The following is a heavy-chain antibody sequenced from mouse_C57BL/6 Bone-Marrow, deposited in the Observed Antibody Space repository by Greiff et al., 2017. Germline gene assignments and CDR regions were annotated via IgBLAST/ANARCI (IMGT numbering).Heavy chain of an antibody. Sequence: QVQLQQPGAELVKPGASVKLSCKASGYTFTSYWMHWVKQRPGQGLEWIGMIHSNSGSTNYNEKFKSKATLTVDKSSSTAYMQLSSLTSEDSAVYYCARRYGHYAMDYWGQGTSVTVSS. V-gene: IGHV1-64*01. D-gene: IGHD1-2*01. CDR3: ARRYGHYAMDY. CDR1: GYTFTSYW. J-gene: IGHJ4*01. CDR2: IHSNSGST.